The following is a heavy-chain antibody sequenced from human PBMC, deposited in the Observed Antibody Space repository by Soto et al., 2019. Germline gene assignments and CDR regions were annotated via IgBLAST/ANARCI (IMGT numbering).Heavy chain of an antibody. V-gene: IGHV1-3*01. J-gene: IGHJ6*03. CDR2: INAGTTKT. CDR1: GYTFINYG. D-gene: IGHD3-10*02. Sequence: ASVKVSCKASGYTFINYGIHWVLQAPGQSLERMGCINAGTTKTKYSQKFQGRFTITSDTSASTVYMEVSSLTSEDTAVYFCAKEMLTVRDEYYNYVDVWGEGTTVTVS. CDR3: AKEMLTVRDEYYNYVDV.